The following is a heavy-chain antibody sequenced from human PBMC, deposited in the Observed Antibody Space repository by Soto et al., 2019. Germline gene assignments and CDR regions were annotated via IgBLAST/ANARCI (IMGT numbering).Heavy chain of an antibody. Sequence: GASVKVSCKASGYSFTTYGMNWVPQAPGQGLEWMGWFNTYTGNPTYAQGFTGRFVFSMDTSASTAYLQISSLKAEDMAMYYCARPPRIFGVVSVLGGSPYYYYGMDVWGQGTTVTVSS. D-gene: IGHD3-3*01. CDR3: ARPPRIFGVVSVLGGSPYYYYGMDV. V-gene: IGHV7-4-1*02. J-gene: IGHJ6*02. CDR1: GYSFTTYG. CDR2: FNTYTGNP.